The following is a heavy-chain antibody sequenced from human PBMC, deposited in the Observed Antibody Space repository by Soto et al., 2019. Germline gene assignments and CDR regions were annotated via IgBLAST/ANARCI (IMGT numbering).Heavy chain of an antibody. CDR3: GTGSSWTKVES. CDR2: IIPIFGPA. Sequence: QVQLVQSGAEVKKPGSSVKVSCKASGGTLSRSAISWVRQAPGQGLEWMGGIIPIFGPAIYAQKFLGRVSIIADESTRTAYMEMSSLRSEDTAVYYCGTGSSWTKVESWGQGTLVTVSS. V-gene: IGHV1-69*01. CDR1: GGTLSRSA. J-gene: IGHJ4*02. D-gene: IGHD6-13*01.